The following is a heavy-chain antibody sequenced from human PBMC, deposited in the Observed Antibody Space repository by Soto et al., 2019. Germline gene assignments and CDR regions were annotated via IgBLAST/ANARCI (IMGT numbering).Heavy chain of an antibody. CDR3: ARGDEEDRHDAFDI. CDR2: MSSSSTFV. CDR1: GFTFSSYS. V-gene: IGHV3-21*01. Sequence: GGSLRLSCAASGFTFSSYSMSWVRQAPGKGLEWVSSMSSSSTFVYYAESLKGRFSISRDNAKNSLYLHINSLRPEDSAVYYCARGDEEDRHDAFDIWGQGTMVTVSS. D-gene: IGHD2-15*01. J-gene: IGHJ3*02.